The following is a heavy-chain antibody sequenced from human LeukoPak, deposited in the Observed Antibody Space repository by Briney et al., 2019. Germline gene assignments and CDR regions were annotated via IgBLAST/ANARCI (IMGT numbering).Heavy chain of an antibody. J-gene: IGHJ4*02. V-gene: IGHV3-21*04. CDR1: GFTFNSYS. CDR3: ARGGDWLPYDY. CDR2: ISGSNSYI. D-gene: IGHD3/OR15-3a*01. Sequence: GGSLRLSCAASGFTFNSYSMNWVRQAPGKGLEWVSSISGSNSYIYYADSMKGRFTISRDNAKNSLYLQMNSLRAEDTAVYYCARGGDWLPYDYWGQGTLVTVSS.